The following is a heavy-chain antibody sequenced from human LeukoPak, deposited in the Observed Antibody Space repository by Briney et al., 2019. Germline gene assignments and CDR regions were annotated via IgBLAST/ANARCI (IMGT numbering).Heavy chain of an antibody. J-gene: IGHJ4*02. V-gene: IGHV3-74*01. CDR2: INSDGRST. D-gene: IGHD2-21*02. Sequence: GGSLRLSCAASGFTFSNYWMHWVRQAPGKGLVWVSRINSDGRSTKYADSVKGRFAISRDNAKNTLYLQMNSLRAEGTAVYYCARSFIVVVTATLGYWGQGTLVTVSS. CDR3: ARSFIVVVTATLGY. CDR1: GFTFSNYW.